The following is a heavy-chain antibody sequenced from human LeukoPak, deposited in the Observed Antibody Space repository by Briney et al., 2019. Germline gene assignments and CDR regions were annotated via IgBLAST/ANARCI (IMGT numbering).Heavy chain of an antibody. J-gene: IGHJ5*02. CDR2: IYDSGST. CDR3: AGHEGKVAASNCFDP. V-gene: IGHV4-59*08. D-gene: IGHD2-15*01. CDR1: GGSISRYY. Sequence: SETLSLTCTVSGGSISRYYWSWIRQPPGKGLEWIAYIYDSGSTSYNPSLRSRVTTSVDTSKNQFSLKLSSVTAADTAIYYCAGHEGKVAASNCFDPWGQGTLVTVSS.